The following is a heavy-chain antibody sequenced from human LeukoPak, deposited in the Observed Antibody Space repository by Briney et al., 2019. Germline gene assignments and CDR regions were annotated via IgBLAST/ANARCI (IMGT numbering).Heavy chain of an antibody. CDR3: ARDHAYGSGSRYYYYMDV. J-gene: IGHJ6*03. CDR1: GGSIGGGSYY. D-gene: IGHD3-10*01. V-gene: IGHV4-61*02. CDR2: FYTSGST. Sequence: SETLSLTGTVSGGSIGGGSYYGSWFRRPAGRGLEWFGGFYTSGSTNYNPSLKSRVTISVDTSKNQFSLKLSSVTAADTAVYYCARDHAYGSGSRYYYYMDVWGKGTTVTISS.